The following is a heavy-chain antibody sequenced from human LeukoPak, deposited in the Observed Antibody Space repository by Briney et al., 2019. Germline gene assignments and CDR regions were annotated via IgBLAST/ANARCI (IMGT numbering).Heavy chain of an antibody. CDR3: ARDRYCSTTSCYDPDVFDI. Sequence: GGSLRLSCAASGFTFSSYIMNWVRQAPGKGLEWVSDISSSGSTIYYADSVKGRFTISRDNAKTSLYLQMNSLRAEDTAIYYCARDRYCSTTSCYDPDVFDIWGQGTVVTVSS. CDR2: ISSSGSTI. V-gene: IGHV3-48*04. D-gene: IGHD2-2*01. CDR1: GFTFSSYI. J-gene: IGHJ3*02.